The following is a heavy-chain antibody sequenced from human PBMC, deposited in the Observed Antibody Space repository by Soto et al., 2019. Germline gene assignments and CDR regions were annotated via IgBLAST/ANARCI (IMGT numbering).Heavy chain of an antibody. V-gene: IGHV1-18*03. CDR2: INTYNGNT. D-gene: IGHD2-21*01. CDR1: GYTFVSYG. J-gene: IGHJ6*02. Sequence: QVHLVQSGAEVRKPGASVKVSCKASGYTFVSYGINWVRQAPGQGLEWMGWINTYNGNTNYAQKLQGRVTMTTDTSTTTGYMELRRLRSDDMSVYYCARVAGDYYYYGMDVWGQGTTVIVSS. CDR3: ARVAGDYYYYGMDV.